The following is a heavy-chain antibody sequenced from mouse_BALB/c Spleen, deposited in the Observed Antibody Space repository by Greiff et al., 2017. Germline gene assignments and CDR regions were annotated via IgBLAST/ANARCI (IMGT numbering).Heavy chain of an antibody. CDR2: ISDGGSYT. CDR3: ARRNYGSSHYYAMDY. V-gene: IGHV5-4*02. J-gene: IGHJ4*01. D-gene: IGHD1-1*01. CDR1: GFTFSDYY. Sequence: EVKLMESGGGLVKPGGSLKLSCAASGFTFSDYYMYWVRQTPEKRLEWVATISDGGSYTYYPDSVKGRFTISRDNAKNNLYLQMSSLKSEDTAMYYCARRNYGSSHYYAMDYWGQGTSVTVSS.